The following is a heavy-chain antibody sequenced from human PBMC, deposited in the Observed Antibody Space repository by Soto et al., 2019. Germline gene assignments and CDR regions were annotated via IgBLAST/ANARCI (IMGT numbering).Heavy chain of an antibody. CDR1: GYTFTAYP. Sequence: QVQLVQSGAEVKKPGASVKVSCKASGYTFTAYPVHWVRQAPGQRLEWIGWINGANGDTGYSQKFQGRVTVTRDTSANTVYMELSSLTSEDTAVYYCARKDYYGAGIYYFDHWGQGTLVTVSS. D-gene: IGHD3-10*01. CDR3: ARKDYYGAGIYYFDH. CDR2: INGANGDT. J-gene: IGHJ4*02. V-gene: IGHV1-3*01.